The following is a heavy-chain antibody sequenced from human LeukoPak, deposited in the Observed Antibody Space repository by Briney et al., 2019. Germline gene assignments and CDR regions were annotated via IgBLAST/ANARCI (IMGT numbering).Heavy chain of an antibody. CDR3: ARFSPRAMGNYLDF. V-gene: IGHV4-30-2*01. CDR1: GGSISSGGYY. CDR2: IYHSGST. Sequence: SETLSLTCTVSGGSISSGGYYWRWLRQPPGKGLEGIGYIYHSGSTYYNPSLKSRVTISVDRSKNQFSLNLSSVTAADTAVYYCARFSPRAMGNYLDFWGRGTLVTVSS. D-gene: IGHD7-27*01. J-gene: IGHJ4*02.